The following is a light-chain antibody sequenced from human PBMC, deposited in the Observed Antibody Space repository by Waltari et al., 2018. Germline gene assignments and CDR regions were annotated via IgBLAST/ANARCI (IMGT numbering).Light chain of an antibody. CDR1: QCVSRT. J-gene: IGKJ1*01. V-gene: IGKV3-20*01. CDR2: GAS. Sequence: EIVLTQSPGTLSLSPGERATLACSASQCVSRTLAWYQQKPGQAPRLLIYGASTRATGIPERFSGGGSGTDFSLTISRLEPEDFAVYYCQHYVRLPVTFGQGTKVEIK. CDR3: QHYVRLPVT.